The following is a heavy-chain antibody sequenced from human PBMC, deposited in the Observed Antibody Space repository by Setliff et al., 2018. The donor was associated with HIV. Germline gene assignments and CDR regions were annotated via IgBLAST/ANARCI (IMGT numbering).Heavy chain of an antibody. D-gene: IGHD6-25*01. Sequence: PGESLKISCHLSGYSFVDFWIGWVRQMPGKGLEWVGFIYPGDPDSRYSPSFRGQVTISADKSTTTAYLDWASLKASDTAMYYCVRYIGAAAGYIDHWGQGTLVTVSS. V-gene: IGHV5-51*01. J-gene: IGHJ4*02. CDR3: VRYIGAAAGYIDH. CDR1: GYSFVDFW. CDR2: IYPGDPDS.